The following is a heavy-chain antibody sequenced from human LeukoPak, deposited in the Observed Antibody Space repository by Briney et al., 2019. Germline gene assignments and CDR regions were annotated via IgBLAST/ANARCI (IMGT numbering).Heavy chain of an antibody. CDR1: GFTVSSNY. Sequence: GGPLRLSCAASGFTVSSNYMSWVRQAPEKGLEWVSIIYSGGTTYYADSVKGRFTISRDNSKNTLYLQMNSLRAEDTAVYYCGRGSDSSGYYYFDYWGQGTLVTVSS. J-gene: IGHJ4*02. V-gene: IGHV3-66*01. CDR2: IYSGGTT. D-gene: IGHD3-22*01. CDR3: GRGSDSSGYYYFDY.